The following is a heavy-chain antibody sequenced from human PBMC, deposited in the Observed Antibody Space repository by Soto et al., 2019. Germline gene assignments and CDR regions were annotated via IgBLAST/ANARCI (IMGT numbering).Heavy chain of an antibody. D-gene: IGHD6-13*01. V-gene: IGHV3-7*03. CDR2: IKQDGSEN. CDR3: VSAGNDYYYGMDV. CDR1: GFTFSSYW. J-gene: IGHJ6*02. Sequence: DVQLVESGGGLVQPGGSLRLSCAASGFTFSSYWMSWVRQAPGKGLEWVANIKQDGSENYYVDSVRGRFTISRDNAKNSLYLQMNSLRAEDTAVYYCVSAGNDYYYGMDVWGQGTTVTVSS.